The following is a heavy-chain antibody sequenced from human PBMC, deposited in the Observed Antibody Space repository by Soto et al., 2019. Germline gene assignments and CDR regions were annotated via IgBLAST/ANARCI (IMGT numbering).Heavy chain of an antibody. V-gene: IGHV1-46*01. J-gene: IGHJ6*02. D-gene: IGHD3-10*01. Sequence: GASVKVSCKASGYTFTSYYIHWVRQAPGQGLEWMGIINPSGGSTNYAQKFQGRVTMTRDTSTSTVYMELSSLRSEDTAVYYCAGDCIPMVRGGGMDVWGQGTTVTVSS. CDR2: INPSGGST. CDR1: GYTFTSYY. CDR3: AGDCIPMVRGGGMDV.